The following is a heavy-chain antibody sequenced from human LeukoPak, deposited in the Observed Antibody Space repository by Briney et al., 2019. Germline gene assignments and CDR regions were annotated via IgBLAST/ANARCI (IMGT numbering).Heavy chain of an antibody. V-gene: IGHV1-2*02. CDR1: GYTFTDCY. CDR3: ERAKLDDCGGVCDQYFQH. Sequence: ASVTVSCKASGYTFTDCYMHWVRQAPGQGLEWMGWINPNSGGTNFAQKFQGRVTLTRDTSINTAYMELSSLRSDDTAVYYCERAKLDDCGGVCDQYFQHWGQGTLVTVSS. CDR2: INPNSGGT. D-gene: IGHD2-21*02. J-gene: IGHJ1*01.